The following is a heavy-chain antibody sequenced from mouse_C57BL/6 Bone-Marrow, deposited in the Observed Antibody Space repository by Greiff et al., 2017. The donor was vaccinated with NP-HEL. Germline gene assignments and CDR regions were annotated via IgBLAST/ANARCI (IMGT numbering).Heavy chain of an antibody. CDR1: GFSLTSYA. Sequence: VKLQESGPGLVAPSQSLSITCTVSGFSLTSYAISWVRQPPGKGLEWLGVIWTGGGTNYNSALKSRLSISKDNSKSQVFLKMNSLQTDDTARYYCARNWRPTMVTGFDYWGQGTTLTVSS. J-gene: IGHJ2*01. CDR2: IWTGGGT. CDR3: ARNWRPTMVTGFDY. V-gene: IGHV2-9-1*01. D-gene: IGHD2-9*01.